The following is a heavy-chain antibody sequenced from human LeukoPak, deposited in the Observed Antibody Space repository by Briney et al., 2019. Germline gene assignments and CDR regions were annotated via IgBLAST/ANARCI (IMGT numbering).Heavy chain of an antibody. CDR3: AREGGDIVVVPAPPL. J-gene: IGHJ4*02. D-gene: IGHD2-2*01. CDR2: IYYSGST. V-gene: IGHV4-59*12. Sequence: SETLSLTCTVSGGFISNYYWTWIRQPPGQGLEYIGYIYYSGSTNYNPSLKSRVTISVDTSKNQFSLKLSSVTAADTAVYYCAREGGDIVVVPAPPLWGQGTLVTVSS. CDR1: GGFISNYY.